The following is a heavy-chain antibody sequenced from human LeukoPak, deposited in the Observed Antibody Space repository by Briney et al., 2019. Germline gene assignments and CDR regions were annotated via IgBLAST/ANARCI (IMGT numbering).Heavy chain of an antibody. V-gene: IGHV4-34*01. J-gene: IGHJ6*02. CDR1: GWSFSSYY. D-gene: IGHD3-10*01. Sequence: PSETLSLTCAAYGWSFSSYYLSWIRQPPGKGLEWVSEINHSGSTNYNPSLKSRVTISVDTSQNQFSLQLNTVTAADTAVFYWARARRGLGYGMDVWGQGNTVTVSS. CDR3: ARARRGLGYGMDV. CDR2: INHSGST.